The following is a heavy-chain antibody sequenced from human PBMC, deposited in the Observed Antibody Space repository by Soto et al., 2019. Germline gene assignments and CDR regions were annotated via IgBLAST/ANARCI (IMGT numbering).Heavy chain of an antibody. J-gene: IGHJ3*02. CDR1: GISLSTSGVG. Sequence: QITLKGSGPTLVKPTQTLTLTCTLSGISLSTSGVGLGWIRQTPGKALEWLALVYWNDDKHYSPSLKSRLTITKDTSKNQAILTMPNMDPVDTATYFCARGLATLPVFAFDIWGQGTVVTVSS. D-gene: IGHD1-1*01. CDR2: VYWNDDK. CDR3: ARGLATLPVFAFDI. V-gene: IGHV2-5*01.